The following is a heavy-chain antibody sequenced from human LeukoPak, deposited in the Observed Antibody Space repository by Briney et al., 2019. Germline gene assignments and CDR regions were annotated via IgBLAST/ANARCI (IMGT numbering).Heavy chain of an antibody. CDR2: NSGTGGTT. CDR3: ATVGSGYYYFDY. CDR1: GFTFSSFA. Sequence: GGSLRLSCAASGFTFSSFAMNWVRQAAGKGLEWVSTNSGTGGTTYYADSVKGRFTISKDNSKNTLYLQINSLRAEDTAVYYCATVGSGYYYFDYWGQGTLVTVSS. V-gene: IGHV3-23*01. J-gene: IGHJ4*02. D-gene: IGHD5-12*01.